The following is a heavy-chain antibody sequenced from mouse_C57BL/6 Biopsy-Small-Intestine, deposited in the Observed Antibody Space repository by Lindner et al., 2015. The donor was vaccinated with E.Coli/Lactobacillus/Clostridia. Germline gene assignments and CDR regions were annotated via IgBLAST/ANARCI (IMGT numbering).Heavy chain of an antibody. CDR3: ARDVHGSDY. Sequence: SVKVSCKASGYTFTGYYMHWVRQAPGQGLEWMGIINPSGGNTTYAQKFQGRLTMTRDTSTNTVYMEMSSLTSEDTANYYCARDVHGSDYWGQGTLVTVSS. D-gene: IGHD1-2*01. CDR1: GYTFTGYY. V-gene: IGHV1-59*01. CDR2: INPSGGNT. J-gene: IGHJ4*01.